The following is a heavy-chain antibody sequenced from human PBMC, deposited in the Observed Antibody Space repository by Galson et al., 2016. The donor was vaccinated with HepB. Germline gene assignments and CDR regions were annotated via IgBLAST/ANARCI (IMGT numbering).Heavy chain of an antibody. CDR2: LYSAGGA. D-gene: IGHD7-27*01. CDR3: ARIWGPGSAFDI. J-gene: IGHJ3*02. Sequence: SLRLSCAASGFSVSSNFMNWVRQAPGKGLEWVSVLYSAGGAYYADSVKGRFTISRDNSKNTLYLQMNSLRGEDTALYYCARIWGPGSAFDIWGQGTMVTVSS. V-gene: IGHV3-53*01. CDR1: GFSVSSNF.